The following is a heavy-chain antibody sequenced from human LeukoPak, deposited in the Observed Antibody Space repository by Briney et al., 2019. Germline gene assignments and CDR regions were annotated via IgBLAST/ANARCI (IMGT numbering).Heavy chain of an antibody. CDR1: GFTLSSYW. J-gene: IGHJ4*02. D-gene: IGHD2-2*01. CDR2: INRGGSST. Sequence: GGSLRLSCAASGFTLSSYWMHWVRQAPGKGLVWVSRINRGGSSTTYADSVRGRFTISRDNDKNMLYLRMSSLRAEDTAVCYCVTVGVVVPPAAPFDFWGRGTLVSVSS. V-gene: IGHV3-74*01. CDR3: VTVGVVVPPAAPFDF.